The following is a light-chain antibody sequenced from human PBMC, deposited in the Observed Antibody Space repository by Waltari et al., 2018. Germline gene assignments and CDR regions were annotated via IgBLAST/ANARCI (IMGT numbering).Light chain of an antibody. Sequence: QSALTQPASVSGSPGQSLTISCAGPSSDVGGYNYVSWYKKHPGGAPRLMIYWVTNRPSGVSIRFSGSKSGNTASLTISGLQPEDEAYYYCSSYTTSDTLIFAGGTKLTVL. CDR1: SSDVGGYNY. J-gene: IGLJ2*01. CDR2: WVT. V-gene: IGLV2-14*01. CDR3: SSYTTSDTLI.